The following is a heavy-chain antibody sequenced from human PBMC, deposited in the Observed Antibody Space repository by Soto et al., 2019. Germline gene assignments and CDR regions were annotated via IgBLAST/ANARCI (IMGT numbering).Heavy chain of an antibody. Sequence: EVQLVESGGGLVQPGGSLRLSCEASGFTFSNYWMSWIRQAPGKGLEWVSGISAAGDPDYADSVEGRFTISRENAQNSFFLQMNSLRVGDTAVYYCARTDRDFYGLDVWGQGTTVIVSS. J-gene: IGHJ6*02. V-gene: IGHV3-13*05. CDR3: ARTDRDFYGLDV. CDR2: ISAAGDP. CDR1: GFTFSNYW.